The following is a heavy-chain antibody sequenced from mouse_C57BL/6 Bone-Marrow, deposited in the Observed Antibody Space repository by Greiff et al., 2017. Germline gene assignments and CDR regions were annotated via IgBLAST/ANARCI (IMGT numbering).Heavy chain of an antibody. J-gene: IGHJ2*01. V-gene: IGHV1-42*01. D-gene: IGHD1-1*01. CDR3: AKAHYYGLDY. Sequence: VQLLQSGPELVKPGASVKISCTASGYSFTGYYMYWVKQSPDKSLEWIGEINPSTGGTTYNQKFKAQATLTVDKSSSTSYMQLKSLTSEDSAVYYCAKAHYYGLDYWGQGTTLTVSS. CDR2: INPSTGGT. CDR1: GYSFTGYY.